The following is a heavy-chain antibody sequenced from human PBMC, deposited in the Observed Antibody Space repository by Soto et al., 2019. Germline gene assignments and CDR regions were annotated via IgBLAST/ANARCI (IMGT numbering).Heavy chain of an antibody. V-gene: IGHV4-39*01. Sequence: QLQLQESGPGLVKPSETLSLNCAVSGGSIRSTTYYWDWIHQPPGKGLEWIGSLYHDGTTYYNPSLERRVNLSVDTSKNQFSLRLASVTAADTAVYFCARRLAGLVVVYWGQGTLVTVSS. J-gene: IGHJ4*02. CDR3: ARRLAGLVVVY. CDR2: LYHDGTT. CDR1: GGSIRSTTYY. D-gene: IGHD2-15*01.